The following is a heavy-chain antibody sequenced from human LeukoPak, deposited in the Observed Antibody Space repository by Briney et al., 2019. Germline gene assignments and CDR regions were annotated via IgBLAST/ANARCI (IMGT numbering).Heavy chain of an antibody. V-gene: IGHV1-2*02. CDR2: IDPNTGDS. J-gene: IGHJ4*02. D-gene: IGHD2-2*01. CDR3: ARIRYCGGISCYYIDY. CDR1: EYTFTGYY. Sequence: ASVKVSCKASEYTFTGYYIHWVRQAPGQGLEWMGWIDPNTGDSNYVQKFQGRVTMTRDTSISTAYMELSRLRSGDTAFYYCARIRYCGGISCYYIDYWGQGTLVTVSA.